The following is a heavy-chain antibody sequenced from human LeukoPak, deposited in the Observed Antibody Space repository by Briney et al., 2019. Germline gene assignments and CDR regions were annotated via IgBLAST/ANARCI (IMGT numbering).Heavy chain of an antibody. CDR2: IRQDGGEK. CDR1: GFTFSSYT. V-gene: IGHV3-7*04. D-gene: IGHD3-22*01. J-gene: IGHJ4*02. Sequence: GGSLRLSCAASGFTFSSYTMSWVRQAPGKGLEWVANIRQDGGEKNYVDSVKGRFIISRDNAKNSLYLQMNSLRGDDTAVYYCARGRADSGYSHFDNWGQGTLVTASS. CDR3: ARGRADSGYSHFDN.